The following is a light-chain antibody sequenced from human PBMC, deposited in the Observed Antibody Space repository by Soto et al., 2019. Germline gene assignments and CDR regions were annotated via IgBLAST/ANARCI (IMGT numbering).Light chain of an antibody. CDR3: QYRRT. CDR2: DVS. CDR1: QSINY. V-gene: IGKV3-11*01. Sequence: EIVLTQSPATLSLCTGERVTLSCMAIQSINYLAWYQHKPGQPPRLLIDDVSNRATGIPARFSGSGSGTDFTLPISSLEPEDFAVYYCQYRRTFGQGTRLEIK. J-gene: IGKJ5*01.